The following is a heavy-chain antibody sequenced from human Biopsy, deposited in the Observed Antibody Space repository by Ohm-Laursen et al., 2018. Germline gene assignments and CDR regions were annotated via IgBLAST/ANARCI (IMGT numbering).Heavy chain of an antibody. Sequence: GSLRLSCAASGFTFSGYAMSWVRQGPEKGLEWVSVVTGSGRSTYYTDSVKGRFSISRDNSKKTLYLQMNSLRVEDTAVYYCSKGRSGGTGHGNWFDPWGQGTLVIVSS. J-gene: IGHJ5*02. CDR2: VTGSGRST. CDR3: SKGRSGGTGHGNWFDP. D-gene: IGHD3-10*01. V-gene: IGHV3-23*01. CDR1: GFTFSGYA.